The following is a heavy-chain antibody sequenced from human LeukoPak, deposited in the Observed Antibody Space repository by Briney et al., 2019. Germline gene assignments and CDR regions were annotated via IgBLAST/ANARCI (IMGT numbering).Heavy chain of an antibody. Sequence: GGSLRLSCAASGFTFDDYAMHWVRQAPGKGLEWVSGISWNSGSIGYADSVKGRFTISRDNAKNSLYLQMNSLRAEDTALYYCAKDMARYFDEGGYGMDVWGQGTTVTVSS. CDR2: ISWNSGSI. D-gene: IGHD3-9*01. J-gene: IGHJ6*02. V-gene: IGHV3-9*01. CDR3: AKDMARYFDEGGYGMDV. CDR1: GFTFDDYA.